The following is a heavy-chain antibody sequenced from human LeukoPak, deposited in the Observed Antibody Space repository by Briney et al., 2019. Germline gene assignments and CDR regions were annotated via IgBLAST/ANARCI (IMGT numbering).Heavy chain of an antibody. Sequence: ASVKVSCKASGYNFISFGISWVRQAPGQGLEWMGWINAYNGNPNYVQKLQGRVTMTTDTSTGTAYMELRSLRSDDTAFYYYAGISRLGNWFDPWGQGSLVTVSS. D-gene: IGHD3-16*01. CDR2: INAYNGNP. V-gene: IGHV1-18*01. CDR1: GYNFISFG. CDR3: AGISRLGNWFDP. J-gene: IGHJ5*02.